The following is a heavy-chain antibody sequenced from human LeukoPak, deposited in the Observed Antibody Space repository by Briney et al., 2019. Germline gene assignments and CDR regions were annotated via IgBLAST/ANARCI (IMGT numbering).Heavy chain of an antibody. CDR2: IKQDGREK. Sequence: PGGSLRLSCAASGFTFSSYWMSWVRQAPGKGLEWVANIKQDGREKYYVDSVKGRFTISRDNAKNSLYLQMNSLRAEDTAVYYCARDSSGYDYPPDYWGQGTLVTVSS. V-gene: IGHV3-7*05. J-gene: IGHJ4*02. CDR3: ARDSSGYDYPPDY. D-gene: IGHD5-12*01. CDR1: GFTFSSYW.